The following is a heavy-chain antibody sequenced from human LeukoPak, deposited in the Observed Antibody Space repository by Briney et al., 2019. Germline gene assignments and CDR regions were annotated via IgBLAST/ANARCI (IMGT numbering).Heavy chain of an antibody. CDR2: IIPILGIA. V-gene: IGHV1-69*04. CDR1: GGSFSSYT. Sequence: GASVKVSCKASGGSFSSYTISWVRQAPGQGLEWMGTIIPILGIANYAQKFQGRVTITADKSTSTAYMELSSLRSEDTAVYYCAREGVVPAADGGWFDPWGQGPLVTVSS. D-gene: IGHD2-2*01. J-gene: IGHJ5*02. CDR3: AREGVVPAADGGWFDP.